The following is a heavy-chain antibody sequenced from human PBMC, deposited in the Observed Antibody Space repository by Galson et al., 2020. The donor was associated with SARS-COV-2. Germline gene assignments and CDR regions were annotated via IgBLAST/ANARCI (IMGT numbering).Heavy chain of an antibody. V-gene: IGHV1-8*01. J-gene: IGHJ3*02. CDR3: ARDYSGYCSGGSCYSDAFDI. D-gene: IGHD2-15*01. CDR1: GYTFTSYD. CDR2: MNPNSGNT. Sequence: ASVNVSCKASGYTFTSYDINWVRQATGQGLEWMGWMNPNSGNTGYAQKFQGRVTMTRNTSISTAYMELSSLRSEDTAVYYCARDYSGYCSGGSCYSDAFDIWGQGTMVTVSS.